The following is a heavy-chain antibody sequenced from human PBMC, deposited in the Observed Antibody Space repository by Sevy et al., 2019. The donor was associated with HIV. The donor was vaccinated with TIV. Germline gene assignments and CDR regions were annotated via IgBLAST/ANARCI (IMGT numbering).Heavy chain of an antibody. J-gene: IGHJ5*02. CDR3: AKAKSAMATIFWFDP. CDR2: ISGSGGST. D-gene: IGHD5-12*01. V-gene: IGHV3-23*01. CDR1: GFTFSSYA. Sequence: GGSLRLSCAASGFTFSSYAMSWVRQAPGKGLEWVSAISGSGGSTYYTDSVKGRFTISRDNSKNTLYLQMNSLRAEDTAVYYCAKAKSAMATIFWFDPWGQGTLVTVSS.